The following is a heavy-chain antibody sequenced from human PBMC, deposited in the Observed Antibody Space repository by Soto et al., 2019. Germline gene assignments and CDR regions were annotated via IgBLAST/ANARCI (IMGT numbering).Heavy chain of an antibody. D-gene: IGHD6-13*01. V-gene: IGHV3-23*01. CDR1: GFTFSSYA. J-gene: IGHJ6*02. CDR3: AKDRDGAAAGPSKFYGMDV. Sequence: EVQLLESGGGLVQPGGSLRLSCAASGFTFSSYAMSWVRQAPGKGLEWVSGISGSGDSTYYADSVRGRFTISRDNSKNTLYLQINSPRAEDTAVYYCAKDRDGAAAGPSKFYGMDVWGQGTTVTVSS. CDR2: ISGSGDST.